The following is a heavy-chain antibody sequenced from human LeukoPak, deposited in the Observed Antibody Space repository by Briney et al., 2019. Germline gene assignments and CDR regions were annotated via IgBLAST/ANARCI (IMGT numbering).Heavy chain of an antibody. J-gene: IGHJ4*02. Sequence: ASVKVSCKPSGYTFTGYYIHWVRQAPGLGLEWMGWINPNSGGTNYAQKFQGRVTMTRDTSISAAYMELSRLTFDGTAMYYCARVSYTGTYTYDYWGQGTLVTVSS. V-gene: IGHV1-2*02. CDR1: GYTFTGYY. CDR3: ARVSYTGTYTYDY. D-gene: IGHD1-26*01. CDR2: INPNSGGT.